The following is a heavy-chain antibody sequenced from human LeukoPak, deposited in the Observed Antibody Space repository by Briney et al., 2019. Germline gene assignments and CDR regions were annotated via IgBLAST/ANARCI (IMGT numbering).Heavy chain of an antibody. V-gene: IGHV4-39*07. CDR2: IYYSGST. D-gene: IGHD6-13*01. CDR3: ARVPKQQRVGGFGYMDV. Sequence: PSETLSLTCTVSGGSISSSSYYWGWIRQPPGKGLEWIGSIYYSGSTYYNPSLKSRVTISVDTSKNQFSLKLSSVTAADTAVYYCARVPKQQRVGGFGYMDVWGKGTTVTISS. CDR1: GGSISSSSYY. J-gene: IGHJ6*03.